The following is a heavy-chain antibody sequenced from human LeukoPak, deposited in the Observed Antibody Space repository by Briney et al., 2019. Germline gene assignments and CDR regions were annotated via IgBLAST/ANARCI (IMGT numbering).Heavy chain of an antibody. J-gene: IGHJ4*02. V-gene: IGHV3-7*01. CDR1: GFTFSSYW. CDR2: IKQDGSEK. D-gene: IGHD5-24*01. CDR3: AREGGDGYNVGFDY. Sequence: PGGSLRLSCAASGFTFSSYWMSWVRQAPGKGLEGVANIKQDGSEKYYVDSVKGRFTISRDNAKNSLYLQMNSLRAEDTAVYYCAREGGDGYNVGFDYWGQGTLVTVSS.